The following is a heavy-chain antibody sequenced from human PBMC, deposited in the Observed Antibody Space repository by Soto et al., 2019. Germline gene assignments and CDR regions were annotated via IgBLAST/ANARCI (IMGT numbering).Heavy chain of an antibody. J-gene: IGHJ4*02. CDR2: IYYSGST. CDR3: ARDTRGNFDY. Sequence: SHTCPGAGECRRSMDISIWIRQHPGKGLEWIGYIYYSGSTYYNPSLKSRVTISVDTSKNQFSLKLSSVTAADTAVYYCARDTRGNFDYWGQGTMVTVSS. V-gene: IGHV4-31*03. CDR1: GECRRSMDI. D-gene: IGHD2-2*01.